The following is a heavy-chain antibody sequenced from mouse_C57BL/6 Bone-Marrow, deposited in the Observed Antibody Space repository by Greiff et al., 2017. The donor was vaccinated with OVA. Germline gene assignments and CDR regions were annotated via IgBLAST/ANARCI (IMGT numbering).Heavy chain of an antibody. CDR3: ATTDYCDY. CDR1: GYTFTDYY. D-gene: IGHD4-1*02. Sequence: EVQLQQSGPELVKPGASVKISCKASGYTFTDYYMNWVKQSHGKSLEWIGDINPNNGGTSYNQKFKGKATLTVDKSSSTAYMELRSLTSEDSAVYYCATTDYCDYWGQGTTLTVSS. J-gene: IGHJ2*01. V-gene: IGHV1-26*01. CDR2: INPNNGGT.